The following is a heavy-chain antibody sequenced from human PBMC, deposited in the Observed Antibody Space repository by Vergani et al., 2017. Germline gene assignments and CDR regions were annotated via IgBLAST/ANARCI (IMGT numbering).Heavy chain of an antibody. Sequence: QVHLVQSGAEVKKPGASVKVSCKASGYTFSDYYIHWVRQAPGQGLEWMGWINPSSGGTNYGQSFEGRVTMTRDTSINTVYMELSRLTSDDTAMYYCARQAMTAMDVWGQGTTVTVSS. V-gene: IGHV1-2*02. J-gene: IGHJ6*02. CDR3: ARQAMTAMDV. CDR2: INPSSGGT. CDR1: GYTFSDYY. D-gene: IGHD2-2*01.